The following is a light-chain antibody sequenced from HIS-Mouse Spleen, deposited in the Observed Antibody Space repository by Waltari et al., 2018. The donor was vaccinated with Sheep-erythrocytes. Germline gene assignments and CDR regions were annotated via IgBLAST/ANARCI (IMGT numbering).Light chain of an antibody. Sequence: DIQMTQSPSSLSASVGDRVTITCRASQSISSYLNWDQQKPGKAPKLLIYAASSFQSGVPSRCSGSGSGTEFTVTISSLQPEDFATYYCQQSYSTPPLTFGGGTKVEIK. CDR1: QSISSY. CDR3: QQSYSTPPLT. J-gene: IGKJ4*02. V-gene: IGKV1-39*01. CDR2: AAS.